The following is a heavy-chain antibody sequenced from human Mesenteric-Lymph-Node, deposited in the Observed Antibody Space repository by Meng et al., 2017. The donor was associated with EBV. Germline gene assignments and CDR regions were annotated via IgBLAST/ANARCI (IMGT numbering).Heavy chain of an antibody. CDR2: VNHAGTT. CDR3: AALGSFASSIDP. Sequence: LQPQWWGAVLMHPEGIPSLTCVVYGASLSDYYWTWIRHPPGKGLEWIGEVNHAGTTIYNPSLESPVTISVDTSKNQFSLKLISVTAADTAVYFCAALGSFASSIDPWGQGTLVTVSS. D-gene: IGHD3-16*01. J-gene: IGHJ5*02. CDR1: GASLSDYY. V-gene: IGHV4-34*01.